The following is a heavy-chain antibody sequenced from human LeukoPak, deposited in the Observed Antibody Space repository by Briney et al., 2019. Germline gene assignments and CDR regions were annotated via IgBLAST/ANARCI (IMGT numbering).Heavy chain of an antibody. D-gene: IGHD4/OR15-4a*01. Sequence: SETLSLTCTVSGGTISYYYWSWIRQSPGKGLEWIGYVYYSGTTNYNPSLKSRVTISVDTSKNQFSLQLRSVTAADTAVYYCAREDPQTRVPEGMDVWGQGTTVTVSS. CDR1: GGTISYYY. J-gene: IGHJ6*02. CDR2: VYYSGTT. V-gene: IGHV4-59*01. CDR3: AREDPQTRVPEGMDV.